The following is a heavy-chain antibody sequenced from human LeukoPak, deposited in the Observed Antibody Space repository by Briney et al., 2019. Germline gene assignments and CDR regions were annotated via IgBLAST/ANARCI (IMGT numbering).Heavy chain of an antibody. V-gene: IGHV3-30*02. CDR3: ARDRGAKYSSGWASNWLDS. J-gene: IGHJ5*01. D-gene: IGHD6-19*01. CDR1: GFTFSTSG. CDR2: ILSDISIN. Sequence: GGSLRLSCVAAGFTFSTSGMHWVRQAPGKGLEWVAFILSDISINYYADSVKGRFTISRDNSKNTLYLQMNSLRDEDTAVYYCARDRGAKYSSGWASNWLDSWGQGTLVTVSS.